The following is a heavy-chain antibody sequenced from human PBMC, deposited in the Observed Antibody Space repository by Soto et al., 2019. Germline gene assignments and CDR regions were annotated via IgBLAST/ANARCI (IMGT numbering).Heavy chain of an antibody. CDR3: ARGSSMVYAIALPFYFDY. J-gene: IGHJ4*02. CDR2: IYYSGST. CDR1: GGSISSGGYY. D-gene: IGHD2-8*01. Sequence: QVQLQESGPGLVKPSQTLSLTCTVSGGSISSGGYYWSWIRQHPRKGLEWIGYIYYSGSTYNNLALKSRVTISVDTSKNQFSLKLSSVTAADTAVYYCARGSSMVYAIALPFYFDYWCQGTLVTVSS. V-gene: IGHV4-31*03.